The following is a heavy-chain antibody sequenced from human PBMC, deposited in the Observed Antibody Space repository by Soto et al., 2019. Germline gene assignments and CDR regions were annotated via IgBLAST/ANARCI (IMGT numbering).Heavy chain of an antibody. V-gene: IGHV4-59*01. Sequence: SETLSLTCSVSGGSIRDYFWTWVRQPPGKGLEWIGYISSSGTINYNSSLKSRVTISLDTSRNHFSLKLSSVTTADTAVYFCARDRKLVIPGNYYYYGMDVWGQGNTVTV. J-gene: IGHJ6*02. CDR1: GGSIRDYF. CDR2: ISSSGTI. CDR3: ARDRKLVIPGNYYYYGMDV. D-gene: IGHD3-9*01.